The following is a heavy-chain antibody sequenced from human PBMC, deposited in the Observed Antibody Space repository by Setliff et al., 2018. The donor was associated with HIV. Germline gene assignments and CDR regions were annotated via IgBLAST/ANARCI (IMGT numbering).Heavy chain of an antibody. Sequence: PGESLRLSCAASGFTFSKYWMGWVRQVPGKGLEWVATIKNDGSETYYVDSVKGRFTISRDNARTSMYLEMRSLGVEDSAVYLCANLWEVGSWGQGTLVTVSS. CDR2: IKNDGSET. J-gene: IGHJ5*02. D-gene: IGHD1-26*01. CDR3: ANLWEVGS. V-gene: IGHV3-7*01. CDR1: GFTFSKYW.